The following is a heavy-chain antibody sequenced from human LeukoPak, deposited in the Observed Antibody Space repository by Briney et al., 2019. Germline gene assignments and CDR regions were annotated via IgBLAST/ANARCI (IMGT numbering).Heavy chain of an antibody. Sequence: GKGLVWVSHVNSDGSATSYADSVKGRFTISRDNAKNTVYLHMNSLRVEDTAVYYCTSFYETNWGQGTLVTVSS. CDR3: TSFYETN. CDR2: VNSDGSAT. J-gene: IGHJ4*02. V-gene: IGHV3-74*01. D-gene: IGHD2/OR15-2a*01.